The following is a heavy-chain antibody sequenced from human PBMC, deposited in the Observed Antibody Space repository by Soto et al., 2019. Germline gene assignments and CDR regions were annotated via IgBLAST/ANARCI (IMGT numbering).Heavy chain of an antibody. J-gene: IGHJ4*02. CDR1: GGTFSSYA. CDR3: ARATRTAEDRSGWYDY. CDR2: IIPIFGTA. Sequence: ASVKVSCKASGGTFSSYAISWVRQAPGQGLEWMGGIIPIFGTANYAQKFQGRVTITADESTSTAYMELSSLRSEDTAVYYCARATRTAEDRSGWYDYWGQGTLVTVYS. V-gene: IGHV1-69*13. D-gene: IGHD6-19*01.